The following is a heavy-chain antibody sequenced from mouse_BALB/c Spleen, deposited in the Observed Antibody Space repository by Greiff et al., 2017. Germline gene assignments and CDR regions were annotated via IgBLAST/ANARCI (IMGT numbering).Heavy chain of an antibody. Sequence: VQLQQSGPGLVKPSQSLSLTCTVTGYSITSDYAWNWIRQFPGNKLEWMGYISYSGSTSYNPSLKSRISITRDTSKNQFFLQLNSVTTEDTATYYCARRTGTWWYFDVWGAGTTVTVSS. CDR3: ARRTGTWWYFDV. V-gene: IGHV3-2*02. CDR2: ISYSGST. D-gene: IGHD4-1*01. J-gene: IGHJ1*01. CDR1: GYSITSDYA.